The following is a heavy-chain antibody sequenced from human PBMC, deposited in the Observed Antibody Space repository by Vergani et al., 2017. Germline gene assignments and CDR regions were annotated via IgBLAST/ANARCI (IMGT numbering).Heavy chain of an antibody. CDR3: AKDRSGPQWLNGHDAFDI. D-gene: IGHD6-19*01. CDR2: IYSGGSST. Sequence: EVQLLESGGGLVQPGGSLRLSCAASGFTFSSYAMSWVRQAPGKGLEWVSVIYSGGSSTYYADSVKGRFTISRDHSKNTLYLQMNSLRAEETAVYYCAKDRSGPQWLNGHDAFDIWGQGTMVTVSS. J-gene: IGHJ3*02. CDR1: GFTFSSYA. V-gene: IGHV3-23*03.